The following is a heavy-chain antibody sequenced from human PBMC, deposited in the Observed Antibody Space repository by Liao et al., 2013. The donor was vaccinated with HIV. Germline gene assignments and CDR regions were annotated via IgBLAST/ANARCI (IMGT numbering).Heavy chain of an antibody. D-gene: IGHD1-14*01. J-gene: IGHJ5*02. Sequence: QLQLQESGPGLVKPSETLSLTCSVSAGSITSYYWSWIRQPAGKGLEWIGRIYATGTTNYNPSLKSRVTMSVDTSKNQLSLKVNSVTAADTAVYYCARHRGWFDPWGQGTLVTVSS. CDR3: ARHRGWFDP. V-gene: IGHV4-4*07. CDR2: IYATGTT. CDR1: AGSITSYY.